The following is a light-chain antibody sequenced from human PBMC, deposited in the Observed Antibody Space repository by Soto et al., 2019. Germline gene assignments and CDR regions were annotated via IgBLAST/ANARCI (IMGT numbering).Light chain of an antibody. CDR3: QQHNQWPIT. CDR2: YIS. Sequence: EIVMTQSPATLSVPPGETASLSCRASQSAGNFLAWYQQKPGQAPRLLIYYISTRATGIPARFSGSGSGTEFTLTINSLQSEDSAVYYCQQHNQWPITFGQGTRLEI. J-gene: IGKJ5*01. CDR1: QSAGNF. V-gene: IGKV3D-15*01.